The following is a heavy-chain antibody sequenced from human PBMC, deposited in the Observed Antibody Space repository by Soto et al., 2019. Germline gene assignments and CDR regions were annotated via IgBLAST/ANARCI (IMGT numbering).Heavy chain of an antibody. D-gene: IGHD2-15*01. J-gene: IGHJ4*02. CDR2: IYYSGST. CDR3: ARHTPAISISDH. Sequence: QLQLQESGPGLVKPSETLSLTCTVSGGSISSSSYYWGWIRQPPGKGLEWIGSIYYSGSTYYNPSLKTRFTISVDTSQNQFSLKLSSVPVADTAVYYCARHTPAISISDHWGQGTLVTVSS. CDR1: GGSISSSSYY. V-gene: IGHV4-39*01.